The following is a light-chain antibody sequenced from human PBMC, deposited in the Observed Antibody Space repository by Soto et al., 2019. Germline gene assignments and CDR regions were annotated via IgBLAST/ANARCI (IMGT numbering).Light chain of an antibody. CDR1: QSIDSW. CDR2: KAS. Sequence: DIQMTQSPSTLSASVGDRVTITCRASQSIDSWLAWYQQKPGKAPKLLIYKASSLESGVPSRFSGSGSGTEFTLTISSLQPDDFATYYCHQYDRYSWTFGQGTKVEIK. CDR3: HQYDRYSWT. V-gene: IGKV1-5*03. J-gene: IGKJ1*01.